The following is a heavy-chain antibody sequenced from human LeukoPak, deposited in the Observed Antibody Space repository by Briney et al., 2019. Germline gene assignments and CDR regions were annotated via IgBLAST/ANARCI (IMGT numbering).Heavy chain of an antibody. CDR3: ARVKGGSAYSSSWYGENYFDY. V-gene: IGHV4-59*08. CDR1: GGSISSYY. J-gene: IGHJ4*02. D-gene: IGHD6-13*01. Sequence: SETLSLTCTVSGGSISSYYWSWIRQPPGKGLEWIGYIYYSGSTNYNPSLKSRVTISVDTSKNQFSLKLSSVTAADTAVYYCARVKGGSAYSSSWYGENYFDYWGQGTLVTVSS. CDR2: IYYSGST.